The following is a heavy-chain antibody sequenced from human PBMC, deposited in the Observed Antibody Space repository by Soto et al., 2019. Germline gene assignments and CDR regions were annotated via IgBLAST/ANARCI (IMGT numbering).Heavy chain of an antibody. CDR2: ISYDGSNK. V-gene: IGHV3-30*18. CDR1: GFTFSSYG. CDR3: AKAAPPHLITMVRGVIAPIDY. D-gene: IGHD3-10*01. Sequence: SLRLSCAASGFTFSSYGMHWVRQAPGKGLEWVAVISYDGSNKYYADSVKGRFTISRDNSKNTLYLQMNSLRAEDTAVYYCAKAAPPHLITMVRGVIAPIDYWGQGTLVTVSS. J-gene: IGHJ4*02.